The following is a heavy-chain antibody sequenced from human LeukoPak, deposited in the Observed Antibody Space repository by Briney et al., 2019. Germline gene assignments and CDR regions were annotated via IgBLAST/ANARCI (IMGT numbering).Heavy chain of an antibody. V-gene: IGHV3-30*04. J-gene: IGHJ4*02. CDR1: GFTFSSYA. CDR3: ARGFEMATIDY. Sequence: PGRSLRLSCAASGFTFSSYAMHWVRQAPGKGLEWVAVISYDGSNKYYADSVKGRFTISRDNSKNTLYLQMNSLRAEDTAVYYCARGFEMATIDYWGQGTLVTVSS. D-gene: IGHD5-24*01. CDR2: ISYDGSNK.